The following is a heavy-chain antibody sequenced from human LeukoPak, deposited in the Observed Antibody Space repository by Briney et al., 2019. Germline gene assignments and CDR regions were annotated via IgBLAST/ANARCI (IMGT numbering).Heavy chain of an antibody. V-gene: IGHV3-7*01. CDR2: IRPDGSEP. Sequence: GGSLRLSCAASGFPFSSFWMYWVRQTPARGLGWLANIRPDGSEPYYVDSVRGRFTISRDNAKNSVYLDMHNRRVDDTGVYYGSGRDSSRSRRTYGGQGKLVSASS. J-gene: IGHJ4*02. CDR1: GFPFSSFW. CDR3: SGRDSSRSRRTY. D-gene: IGHD3-10*01.